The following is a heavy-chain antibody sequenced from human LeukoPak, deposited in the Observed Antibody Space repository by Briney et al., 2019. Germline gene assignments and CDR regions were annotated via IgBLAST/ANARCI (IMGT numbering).Heavy chain of an antibody. CDR2: INSDGSST. CDR3: ARTYYYGSGSASPYYYYGMDV. Sequence: HPGGSLRLSCAASGFTFSSYWMHWVRQAPGKGLVWVSRINSDGSSTSYADSVKGRFTISRDNAKNTLYLQMNSLRAEDTAVYYCARTYYYGSGSASPYYYYGMDVWGQGTTVTVSS. CDR1: GFTFSSYW. J-gene: IGHJ6*02. V-gene: IGHV3-74*01. D-gene: IGHD3-10*01.